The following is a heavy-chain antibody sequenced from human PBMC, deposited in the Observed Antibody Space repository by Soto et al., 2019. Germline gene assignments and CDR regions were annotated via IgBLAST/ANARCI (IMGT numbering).Heavy chain of an antibody. V-gene: IGHV1-2*02. CDR1: GFSFTGYY. J-gene: IGHJ4*02. CDR2: INAHSGGT. Sequence: ASVKVSCKASGFSFTGYYIHWLRQAPGQGLEWMGWINAHSGGTEYAQKFQGRVTLTRDTSIATAYLTLTSLTSDDTAPYYCARESEDLTSNFDYWGQGTLVTVSS. CDR3: ARESEDLTSNFDY.